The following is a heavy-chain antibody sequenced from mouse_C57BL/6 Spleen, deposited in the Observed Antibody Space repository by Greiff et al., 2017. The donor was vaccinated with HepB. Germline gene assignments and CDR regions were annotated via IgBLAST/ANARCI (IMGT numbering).Heavy chain of an antibody. V-gene: IGHV1-26*01. CDR3: ARKLTGRGGDY. CDR2: INPNNGGT. CDR1: GYTFTDYY. Sequence: EVQLQQSGPELVKPGASVKISCKASGYTFTDYYMNWVKQSHGKSLEWIGDINPNNGGTSYNQKFKGKATLTVDKSSSTAYMELRSLTSEDSAVYYCARKLTGRGGDYWGQGTTLTVSS. D-gene: IGHD4-1*01. J-gene: IGHJ2*01.